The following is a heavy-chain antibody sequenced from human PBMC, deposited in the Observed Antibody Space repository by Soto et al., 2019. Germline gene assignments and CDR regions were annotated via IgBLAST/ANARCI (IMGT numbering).Heavy chain of an antibody. CDR2: INHSGST. CDR3: ASFTGYSSSWRGRVDY. D-gene: IGHD6-13*01. Sequence: SETLSLTCAVYGVSFSGYYWSWIRQPPGKGLEWIGEINHSGSTNYNPSLKSRVTISVDTSKNQFSLKLSSVTAADTAVYYCASFTGYSSSWRGRVDYWGQGTLVTVSS. J-gene: IGHJ4*02. V-gene: IGHV4-34*01. CDR1: GVSFSGYY.